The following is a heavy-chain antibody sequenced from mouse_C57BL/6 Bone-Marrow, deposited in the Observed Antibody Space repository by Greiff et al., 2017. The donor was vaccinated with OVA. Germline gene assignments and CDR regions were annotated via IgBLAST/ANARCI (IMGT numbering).Heavy chain of an antibody. J-gene: IGHJ2*01. CDR3: ARPLITTVLDY. V-gene: IGHV1-55*01. D-gene: IGHD1-1*01. CDR2: IYPGSGST. Sequence: VQLQQPGAELVKPGASAKMSCKASGYTFTSYWITWVKQRPGQGLEWIGDIYPGSGSTNYNEKFKSKATLTVDTSSSTAYMQLSSLTSEDSAVYYCARPLITTVLDYWGQGTTLTVSS. CDR1: GYTFTSYW.